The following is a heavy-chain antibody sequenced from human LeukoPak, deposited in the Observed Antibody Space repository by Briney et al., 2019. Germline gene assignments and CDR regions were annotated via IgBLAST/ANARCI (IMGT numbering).Heavy chain of an antibody. V-gene: IGHV3-23*01. CDR3: AKGFRGYYDSSAGLRPALSYFDY. D-gene: IGHD3-22*01. J-gene: IGHJ4*02. CDR2: NSGSGCST. CDR1: GFTFSWYA. Sequence: GGSLRLSCAASGFTFSWYAMSWVRQAPGKGLEWICANSGSGCSTYYADSVKGRFTISRDNSKNTLYLQIIRLRAEDTSVCDCAKGFRGYYDSSAGLRPALSYFDYWGQGTLVTVSS.